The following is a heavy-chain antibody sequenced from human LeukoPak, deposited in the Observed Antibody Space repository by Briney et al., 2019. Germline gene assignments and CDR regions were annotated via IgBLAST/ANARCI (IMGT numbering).Heavy chain of an antibody. D-gene: IGHD1-26*01. J-gene: IGHJ4*02. CDR1: GFTFDDYG. Sequence: GGSLRLSCAASGFTFDDYGMSWVRQAPGKGLEWVSGINWNGGSTGYADSVKGRFTISRDNAKNSLYLQMNSLRAEDTALYYCARVSSGSYSHYFDYWGQGTLVTVSS. CDR2: INWNGGST. CDR3: ARVSSGSYSHYFDY. V-gene: IGHV3-20*04.